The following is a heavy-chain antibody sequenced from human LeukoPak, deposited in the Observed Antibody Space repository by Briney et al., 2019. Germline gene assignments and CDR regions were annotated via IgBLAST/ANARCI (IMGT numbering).Heavy chain of an antibody. CDR3: AKQYVTC. D-gene: IGHD1-14*01. Sequence: PGGSLRLSCAASGISFKSYAMNWVRQAPGKGLEWVSSISESGDSTHYADSVKGRFTISRDNSLNTLYLQMNGLTAEDTAVYYCAKQYVTCWGQGTLVTVSS. V-gene: IGHV3-23*01. CDR2: ISESGDST. J-gene: IGHJ4*02. CDR1: GISFKSYA.